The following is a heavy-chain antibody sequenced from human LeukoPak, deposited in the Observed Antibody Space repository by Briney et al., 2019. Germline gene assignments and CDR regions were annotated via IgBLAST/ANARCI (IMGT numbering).Heavy chain of an antibody. CDR1: GFTFSNYG. V-gene: IGHV3-33*06. CDR3: AKSTTPVTTRSCDS. D-gene: IGHD4-17*01. Sequence: PGRSLRLSCAASGFTFSNYGMHWVRQAPGKGLEWVALIWYDGSKKYYRDSVKGRFTISRDTAKNTLYLQMNSLRAEDTAVYYCAKSTTPVTTRSCDSWGQGTLVTVSS. J-gene: IGHJ4*02. CDR2: IWYDGSKK.